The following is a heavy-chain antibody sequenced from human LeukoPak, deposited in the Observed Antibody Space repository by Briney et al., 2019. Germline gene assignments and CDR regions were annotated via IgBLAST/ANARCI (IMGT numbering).Heavy chain of an antibody. J-gene: IGHJ4*02. CDR2: ISRTGNYI. CDR3: ARVLETDCSGGSCYSGLDY. Sequence: PGGSLRLSCAASGLTFSRYNMNWVRQAPGKGLEWVSSISRTGNYIYYADSVKGRFTISRDNAQNSLFLQMNSLRVEDTAVYYCARVLETDCSGGSCYSGLDYWGQGTLVTVSS. V-gene: IGHV3-21*01. CDR1: GLTFSRYN. D-gene: IGHD2-15*01.